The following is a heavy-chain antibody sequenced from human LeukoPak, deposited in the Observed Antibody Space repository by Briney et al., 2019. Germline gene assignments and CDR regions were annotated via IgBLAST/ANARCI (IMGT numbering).Heavy chain of an antibody. CDR1: GGTFSSYA. J-gene: IGHJ4*02. CDR2: IIPILGTA. CDR3: ARAGDYYFDY. V-gene: IGHV1-69*11. D-gene: IGHD7-27*01. Sequence: ASVKVSCKASGGTFSSYAISWVRQAPGQGLEWMGRIIPILGTANYAQKFQGRVTITADESTSTAYMELSSLRSEDTAVYYCARAGDYYFDYWGQGTLVTVSS.